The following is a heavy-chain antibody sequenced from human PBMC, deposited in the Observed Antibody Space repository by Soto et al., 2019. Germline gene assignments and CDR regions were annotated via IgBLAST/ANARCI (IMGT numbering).Heavy chain of an antibody. D-gene: IGHD2-15*01. V-gene: IGHV4-30-4*01. J-gene: IGHJ4*02. CDR1: GGSISSGDYY. CDR3: ARSDCSGGSCYSDY. CDR2: IYYSGST. Sequence: SETLSLTCTVSGGSISSGDYYWSWIRQPPGKGLEWIGYIYYSGSTYYNPSLKSRVTISVDTSKNQFSLRLSSVTAADTAVYYCARSDCSGGSCYSDYWGQGTLVTVSS.